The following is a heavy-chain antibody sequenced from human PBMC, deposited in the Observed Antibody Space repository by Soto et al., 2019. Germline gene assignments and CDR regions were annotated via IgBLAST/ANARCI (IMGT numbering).Heavy chain of an antibody. D-gene: IGHD6-19*01. CDR3: ERGGRWLDFHS. J-gene: IGHJ4*02. CDR1: AFDFGGSW. Sequence: EVRLVESGGGLVQPGESLRLSCAPSAFDFGGSWMSWVRQAPGKGLEWVANIMPDGNKKYYVDSVKGRFTISRDNTKNSLVLQMNSLRAEDPAVYYCERGGRWLDFHSWGQGTLVTVSS. V-gene: IGHV3-7*01. CDR2: IMPDGNKK.